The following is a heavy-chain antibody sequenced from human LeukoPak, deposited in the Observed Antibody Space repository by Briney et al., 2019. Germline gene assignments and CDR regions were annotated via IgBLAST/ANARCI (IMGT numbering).Heavy chain of an antibody. J-gene: IGHJ4*02. Sequence: KPSETLSLTCTVSGYSISSGYYWGWIRQPPGKGLEWIGEINHSGSTNYNPSLKSRVTISVDTSKNQFSLKLSSVTAADTAVYYCARGVGATTVWYYFDYWGQGTLVTVSS. CDR1: GYSISSGYY. CDR2: INHSGST. D-gene: IGHD1-26*01. V-gene: IGHV4-38-2*02. CDR3: ARGVGATTVWYYFDY.